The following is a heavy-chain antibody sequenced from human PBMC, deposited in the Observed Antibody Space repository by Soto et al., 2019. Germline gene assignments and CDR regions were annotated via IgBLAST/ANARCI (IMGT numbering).Heavy chain of an antibody. V-gene: IGHV3-23*01. D-gene: IGHD2-15*01. J-gene: IGHJ6*02. CDR1: GFTFSLYA. CDR3: AKSVGGTSYYYGMDV. CDR2: ISGSGGST. Sequence: EVQLLESGGGLVQPGGSLRLSCAASGFTFSLYAMSWVRQAPGKGLEWVSVISGSGGSTYYADSVKGRFTVSRDNSKNTLYLQMNSLGVEDTAVYYCAKSVGGTSYYYGMDVWGRGTTVTVSS.